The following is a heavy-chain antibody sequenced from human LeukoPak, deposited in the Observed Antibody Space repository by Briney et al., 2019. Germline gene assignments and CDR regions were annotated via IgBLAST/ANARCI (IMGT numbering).Heavy chain of an antibody. CDR2: ISSSGSDI. CDR1: GFNFNHYS. J-gene: IGHJ4*02. Sequence: GGSLRLSCAASGFNFNHYSMNWVRQAPGKGLEWVSSISSSGSDIYYADSVKGRFTISRDNAKNSLYLQMNSLTAEDTAVYYCARIRYDSSGYLDCWGQGTLVTVSS. D-gene: IGHD3-22*01. CDR3: ARIRYDSSGYLDC. V-gene: IGHV3-21*01.